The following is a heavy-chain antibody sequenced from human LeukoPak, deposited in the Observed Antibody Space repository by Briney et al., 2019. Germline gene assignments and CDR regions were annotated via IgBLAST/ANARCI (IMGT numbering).Heavy chain of an antibody. CDR2: IYYSGST. J-gene: IGHJ5*02. CDR1: GGSISSYY. D-gene: IGHD3-22*01. CDR3: ARGTYYYDGPFYP. V-gene: IGHV4-59*01. Sequence: SETLSLTCTVSGGSISSYYWSWIRQPPGKGLEWIGYIYYSGSTNYNPSLKSRVTISVDTSKNQFSLKLSSVTAADTAVYYCARGTYYYDGPFYPWGQGTLVTVSS.